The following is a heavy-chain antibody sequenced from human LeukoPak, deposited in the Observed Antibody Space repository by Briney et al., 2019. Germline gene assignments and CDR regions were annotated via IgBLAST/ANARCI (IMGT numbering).Heavy chain of an antibody. J-gene: IGHJ4*02. CDR2: IGKDGSGN. CDR3: ARDLDYYATDY. CDR1: GFSLSRYW. V-gene: IGHV3-7*01. Sequence: PWGSLRLSCAASGFSLSRYWMSWVRQAPGKGLEWVANIGKDGSGNHYLDSVKGRFTISRDNAKNSLYLQMNSLRADDTAVYYCARDLDYYATDYWGQGTLVTVCS. D-gene: IGHD3/OR15-3a*01.